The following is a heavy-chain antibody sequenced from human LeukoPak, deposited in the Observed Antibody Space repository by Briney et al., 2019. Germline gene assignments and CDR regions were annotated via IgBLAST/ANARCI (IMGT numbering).Heavy chain of an antibody. Sequence: GESLKISCKGSGYSFTSYWIGRVRQMPGKGLEWMGIVYAGDSDARYSPSFQGQVTISADKSISTAYLQWSSLKASDTAMYYCARQGSGYSPTYYYYMDVWGKGTTVTISS. J-gene: IGHJ6*03. V-gene: IGHV5-51*01. CDR2: VYAGDSDA. D-gene: IGHD5-18*01. CDR1: GYSFTSYW. CDR3: ARQGSGYSPTYYYYMDV.